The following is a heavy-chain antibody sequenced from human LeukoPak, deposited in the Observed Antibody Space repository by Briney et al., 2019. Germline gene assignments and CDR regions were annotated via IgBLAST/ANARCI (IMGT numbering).Heavy chain of an antibody. V-gene: IGHV4-34*01. CDR1: GGSFSGYY. J-gene: IGHJ4*02. CDR2: INHSGST. D-gene: IGHD6-13*01. Sequence: SETLSLTCAVYGGSFSGYYWSWIRQPPGKGLEWIGEINHSGSTNYNPSLKSRVTISVDTSKNQFSLKLSSVTAADTAVYYCARGQPKYSSSRRDYWGQGTLVTVSS. CDR3: ARGQPKYSSSRRDY.